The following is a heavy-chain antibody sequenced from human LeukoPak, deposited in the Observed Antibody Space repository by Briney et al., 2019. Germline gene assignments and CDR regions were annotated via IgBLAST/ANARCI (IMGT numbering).Heavy chain of an antibody. V-gene: IGHV3-23*01. CDR3: ATPSGSYYDYHFDY. J-gene: IGHJ4*02. D-gene: IGHD1-26*01. CDR2: ISGSGGST. CDR1: GFTLSSYA. Sequence: PGGSLRLSCAASGFTLSSYAMSWVRQAPGKGLEWVSAISGSGGSTYYADSVKGRSTISRDNSKNTLYLQMNSLRAEDTAVYYCATPSGSYYDYHFDYWGQGTLVTVSS.